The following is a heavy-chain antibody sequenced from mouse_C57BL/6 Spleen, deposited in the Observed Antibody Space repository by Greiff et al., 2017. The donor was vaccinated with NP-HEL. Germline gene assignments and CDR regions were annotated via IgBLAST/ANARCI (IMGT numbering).Heavy chain of an antibody. D-gene: IGHD1-3*01. CDR2: IWRGGST. CDR3: AKTDNYEKGAMDY. Sequence: VKLQQSGPGLVQPSQSLSITCTVSGFSLTSYGVHWVRQSPGKGLEWLGVIWRGGSTDYNAAFMSSLSITKDNSKTQVFYKMNHLQTDDTAIYYCAKTDNYEKGAMDYWGQGTSVTVSS. CDR1: GFSLTSYG. J-gene: IGHJ4*01. V-gene: IGHV2-5*01.